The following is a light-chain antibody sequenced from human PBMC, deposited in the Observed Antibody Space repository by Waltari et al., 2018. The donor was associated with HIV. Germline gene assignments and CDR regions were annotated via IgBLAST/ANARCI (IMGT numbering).Light chain of an antibody. J-gene: IGLJ2*01. CDR3: AAWDDSLNGPV. Sequence: QSVMTQPASASGTPGQRVTISCSGSRSNIGSNTVSWFQQLPRTAPRLLIDGKNQRPSGVPDRFSGSKSGTSASLAISGLQSEDEADYFCAAWDDSLNGPVFGGGTKLTVL. CDR2: GKN. V-gene: IGLV1-44*01. CDR1: RSNIGSNT.